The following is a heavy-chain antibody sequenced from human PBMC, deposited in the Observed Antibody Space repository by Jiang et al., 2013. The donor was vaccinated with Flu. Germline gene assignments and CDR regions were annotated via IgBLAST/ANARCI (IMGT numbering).Heavy chain of an antibody. CDR2: IIPSFGTP. D-gene: IGHD2-2*03. J-gene: IGHJ4*02. CDR1: GGTFNSFG. V-gene: IGHV1-69*01. Sequence: GAEVKKPGSPVKVSCKASGGTFNSFGFSWVRQAPGQGLEWMGGIIPSFGTPVYAQKFQDRVTITADESTSTTHMELNSLRFDDTGVYFCARGNGLNYYIDYWGQGTLVSVSS. CDR3: ARGNGLNYYIDY.